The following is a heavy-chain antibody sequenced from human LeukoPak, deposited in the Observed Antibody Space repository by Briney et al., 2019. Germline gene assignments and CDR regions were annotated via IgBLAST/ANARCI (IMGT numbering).Heavy chain of an antibody. D-gene: IGHD3-22*01. CDR1: GFTVSSYG. V-gene: IGHV3-33*01. Sequence: PGRSLRLSCAASGFTVSSYGMHWVRQAPGKGLEWVAVIWYDGSNKYYADSVKGRFTISRDNSKNTLYPQMNSLRAEDTAVYYCARDRYYDSSGYYYGYYYGMDVWGQGTTVTVSS. J-gene: IGHJ6*02. CDR3: ARDRYYDSSGYYYGYYYGMDV. CDR2: IWYDGSNK.